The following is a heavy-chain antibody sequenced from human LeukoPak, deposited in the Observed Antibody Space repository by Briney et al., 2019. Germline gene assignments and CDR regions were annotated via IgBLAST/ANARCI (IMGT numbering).Heavy chain of an antibody. CDR1: GFTFSHYG. J-gene: IGHJ4*02. CDR3: AKLSSWYITADFDY. D-gene: IGHD6-13*01. V-gene: IGHV3-33*06. Sequence: GGSLRLSCVGSGFTFSHYGMHWVRQTPGRGLEWVAVIWNDGSNKYYADSVKGRFTISRDNSKDTLYLEMNNLRAEDTAIYYCAKLSSWYITADFDYWGQGTLVTVSS. CDR2: IWNDGSNK.